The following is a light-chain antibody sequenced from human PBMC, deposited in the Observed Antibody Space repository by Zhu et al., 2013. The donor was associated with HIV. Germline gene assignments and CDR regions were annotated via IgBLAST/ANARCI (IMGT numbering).Light chain of an antibody. Sequence: EIVMTQSPTTLSVSPGEGATLSCRASQSLTTNLAWYQQKPGQAPRVLIYGASSRATGIPARFSGSGSGTDFTLTISRLEPEDFAVYYCQQYGSSPPITFGQGTRLEIK. J-gene: IGKJ5*01. CDR1: QSLTTN. CDR3: QQYGSSPPIT. CDR2: GAS. V-gene: IGKV3-15*01.